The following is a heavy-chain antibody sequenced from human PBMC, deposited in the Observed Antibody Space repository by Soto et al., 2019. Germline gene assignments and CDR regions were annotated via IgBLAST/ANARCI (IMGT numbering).Heavy chain of an antibody. D-gene: IGHD3-10*01. CDR1: GYAFTTYC. CDR2: ISAHNGNT. CDR3: ARGRYGEY. Sequence: QVHLVQSGAEVKKPGASVKVSCKGSGYAFTTYCITWVRQATGQGLEWMGWISAHNGNTNYAQKLQGKVTVTRDTSTSTAYRELMSLRSDATAVYYCARGRYGEYWGQGALVTVSS. J-gene: IGHJ4*02. V-gene: IGHV1-18*01.